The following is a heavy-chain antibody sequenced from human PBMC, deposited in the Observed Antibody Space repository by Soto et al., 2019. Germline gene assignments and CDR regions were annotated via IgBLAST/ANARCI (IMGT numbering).Heavy chain of an antibody. CDR2: ISHSGST. V-gene: IGHV4-31*03. Sequence: QVQLQESGPGLVKPSQTLSLSCTVSGGSISSAAYYWSWIRQHPGKVLEWIGYISHSGSTYYTPSLMSRVIISADTSKNQFSLNLTSVTAADTAVYYCAREYTYGSNFFDCWGQGALVTVSS. CDR3: AREYTYGSNFFDC. J-gene: IGHJ4*02. CDR1: GGSISSAAYY. D-gene: IGHD5-18*01.